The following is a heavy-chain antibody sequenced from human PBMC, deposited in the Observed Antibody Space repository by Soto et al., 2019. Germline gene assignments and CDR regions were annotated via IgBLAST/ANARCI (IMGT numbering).Heavy chain of an antibody. V-gene: IGHV1-3*01. J-gene: IGHJ5*02. CDR1: GYTFTNYT. Sequence: ASVKVSCKASGYTFTNYTMHWVRQAPGQRLEWMGWINAGNGNTNLARKLQGRVTMTTDTSTSTAYMELRSLRSDDTAVYYCARDHTGASRPLDPWGQGTLVTVSS. CDR2: INAGNGNT. D-gene: IGHD1-26*01. CDR3: ARDHTGASRPLDP.